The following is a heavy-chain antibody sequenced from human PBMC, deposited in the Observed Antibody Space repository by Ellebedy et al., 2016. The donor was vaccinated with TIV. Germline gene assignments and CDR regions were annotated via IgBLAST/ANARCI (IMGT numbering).Heavy chain of an antibody. CDR2: IWYDGSNK. CDR1: GFPFSSYG. V-gene: IGHV3-33*01. CDR3: AISGEYYDILTGYREGHYYFDY. Sequence: GESLKISCAASGFPFSSYGMHGVRQAPGKGLEWVAVIWYDGSNKYYADSLKGRFTISRNNSKNTLYLQMNSLRAEDTAVYYCAISGEYYDILTGYREGHYYFDYWGQGTLVTVSS. D-gene: IGHD3-9*01. J-gene: IGHJ4*02.